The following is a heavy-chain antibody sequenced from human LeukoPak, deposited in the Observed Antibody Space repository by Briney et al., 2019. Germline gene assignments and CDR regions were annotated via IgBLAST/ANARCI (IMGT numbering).Heavy chain of an antibody. CDR1: GSTFSNYY. CDR2: ISGSSSYI. Sequence: PGGSLRLSCAASGSTFSNYYMNWVRQAPGKRLEWVSSISGSSSYIYYADSVKGRFTISRDNAKNSLYLQMNSLRAEDTAVYYCARDVYYYDSSGFDPWGQGTLVTVSS. V-gene: IGHV3-21*01. J-gene: IGHJ5*02. CDR3: ARDVYYYDSSGFDP. D-gene: IGHD3-22*01.